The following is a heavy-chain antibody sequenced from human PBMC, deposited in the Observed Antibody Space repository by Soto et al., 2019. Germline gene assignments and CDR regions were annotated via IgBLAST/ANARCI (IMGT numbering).Heavy chain of an antibody. D-gene: IGHD3-10*01. CDR3: ARDREDGSGTKYNWFDS. CDR1: GGTFGNLG. J-gene: IGHJ5*01. CDR2: TIPIFDTP. V-gene: IGHV1-69*01. Sequence: QMQLVQSGAEVKKPGSSVKVSCKASGGTFGNLGISWLRQAPGQGLEWMGGTIPIFDTPHYAEKFRDRLTITPDATSTSYMELTSPSSEDTATYYCARDREDGSGTKYNWFDSWGQGPLVTVSS.